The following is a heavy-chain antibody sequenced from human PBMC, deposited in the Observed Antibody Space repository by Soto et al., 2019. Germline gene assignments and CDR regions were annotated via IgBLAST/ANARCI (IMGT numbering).Heavy chain of an antibody. CDR1: GFTFSSYA. CDR2: ISGSGGST. Sequence: EVQLLESGGGLVQPGGSLRLSCAASGFTFSSYAMSWVRQAPGKGLEWVSAISGSGGSTYYADSVKGRFTISRDNSKNTLYLQMNSRRAEDTAVYYCAKGAGRDYGGNSLGFYDYWGQGTLVTVSS. CDR3: AKGAGRDYGGNSLGFYDY. D-gene: IGHD4-17*01. V-gene: IGHV3-23*01. J-gene: IGHJ4*02.